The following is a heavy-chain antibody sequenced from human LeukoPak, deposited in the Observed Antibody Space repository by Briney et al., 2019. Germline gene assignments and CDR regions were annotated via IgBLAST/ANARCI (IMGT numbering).Heavy chain of an antibody. D-gene: IGHD2-21*02. CDR2: IKSKTDGGTT. CDR1: GFTFSSYS. J-gene: IGHJ3*02. Sequence: PGGSLRLSCAASGFTFSSYSMNWVRQAPGKGLEWVGRIKSKTDGGTTDYAAPVKGRFTISRDDSKNMLYLQMNSLKTEDTAVYYCTTDRPSCRGDCYSAFDIWGQGTMVTVSS. CDR3: TTDRPSCRGDCYSAFDI. V-gene: IGHV3-15*01.